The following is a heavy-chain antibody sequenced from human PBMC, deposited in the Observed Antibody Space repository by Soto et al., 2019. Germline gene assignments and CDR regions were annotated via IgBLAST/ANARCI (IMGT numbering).Heavy chain of an antibody. CDR1: GYTFTSYG. D-gene: IGHD2-15*01. CDR2: MNPNSGNT. CDR3: ARVYCSGGSCYSESDY. Sequence: ASVKVSCKASGYTFTSYGINWVRQATGQGLEWMGWMNPNSGNTGYAQKFQGRVTMTRNTSISTAYMELSSLRSEDTAVYYCARVYCSGGSCYSESDYWGQGTLVTVSS. J-gene: IGHJ4*02. V-gene: IGHV1-8*02.